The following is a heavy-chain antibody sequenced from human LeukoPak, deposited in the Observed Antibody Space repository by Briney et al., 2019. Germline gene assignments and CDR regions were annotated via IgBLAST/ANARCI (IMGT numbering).Heavy chain of an antibody. CDR3: ARGVGIAAAGSYYYYYYYMDV. CDR1: GGTFSSYA. Sequence: ASVKVSCKASGGTFSSYAISWVRQAPGQGLEWMGGIIPIFGTANYAQKFQGRATITTDESTSTAYMELSSLRSEDTAVYYCARGVGIAAAGSYYYYYYYMDVWGKGTTVTVSS. J-gene: IGHJ6*03. D-gene: IGHD6-13*01. CDR2: IIPIFGTA. V-gene: IGHV1-69*05.